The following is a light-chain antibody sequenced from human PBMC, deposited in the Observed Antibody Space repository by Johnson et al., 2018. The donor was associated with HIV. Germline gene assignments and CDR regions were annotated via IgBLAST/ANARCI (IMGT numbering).Light chain of an antibody. CDR3: GAWDSGLTAGV. CDR2: DND. V-gene: IGLV1-51*01. Sequence: QSVLTQPPSVSAAPGQKVTISCSGSSSNIGNNYVSWYQQLPGTAPKLLIYDNDKRPSGIPDRFSGSRSGTSATLGITGLQPGDEADYYCGAWDSGLTAGVYGTGTKVTVL. J-gene: IGLJ1*01. CDR1: SSNIGNNY.